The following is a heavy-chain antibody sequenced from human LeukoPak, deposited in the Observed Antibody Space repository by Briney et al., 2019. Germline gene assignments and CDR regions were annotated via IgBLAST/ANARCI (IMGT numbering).Heavy chain of an antibody. CDR2: INHSGST. D-gene: IGHD6-13*01. CDR3: ARGIPRSFIAAAGTFDY. V-gene: IGHV4-34*01. Sequence: PSETLSLTCAVYGGSFSGYYWSWIRQPPGKGLEWIGEINHSGSTNYNPSLKSRVTISVDTSKNQFSLKLSSVTAADTAVYYCARGIPRSFIAAAGTFDYWGQGTLVTVSS. J-gene: IGHJ4*02. CDR1: GGSFSGYY.